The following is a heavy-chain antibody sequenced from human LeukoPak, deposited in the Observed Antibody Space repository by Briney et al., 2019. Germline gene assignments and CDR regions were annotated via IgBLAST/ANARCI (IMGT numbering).Heavy chain of an antibody. CDR2: IRPDGSAK. CDR1: GFAFSNHW. D-gene: IGHD3-22*01. Sequence: GGSLRLSCAASGFAFSNHWMSWVRQAPVKGLEWVANIRPDGSAKYYGDSVEGRLTISRDNAKNSLYLQMNSLRADDTAVYYCARIDSRGSTWDYWGQGTLVTVSS. V-gene: IGHV3-7*01. CDR3: ARIDSRGSTWDY. J-gene: IGHJ4*02.